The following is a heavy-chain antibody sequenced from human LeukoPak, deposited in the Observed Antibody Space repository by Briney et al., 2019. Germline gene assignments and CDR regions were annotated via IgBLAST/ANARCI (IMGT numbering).Heavy chain of an antibody. CDR3: ARDRYSGYDW. CDR1: GFTFSSYA. CDR2: ISSNGGST. J-gene: IGHJ4*02. D-gene: IGHD5-12*01. Sequence: GGSLRLSCAASGFTFSSYAMSWVRQAPGKGLEYVSAISSNGGSTYYANSVKGRFTISRDNSKNTLYLQMGSLRAEDMAVYYCARDRYSGYDWWGQGTLVTVSS. V-gene: IGHV3-64*01.